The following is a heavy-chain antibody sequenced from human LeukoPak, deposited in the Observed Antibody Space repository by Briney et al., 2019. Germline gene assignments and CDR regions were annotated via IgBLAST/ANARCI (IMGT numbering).Heavy chain of an antibody. V-gene: IGHV4-34*01. CDR2: TNLIGST. Sequence: GSLRLSCAASGFTFSSYGMHWVRQAPGKGLEWIGETNLIGSTNYSPSLKSRVTISVDTSKNQFSLKLSSVTAADTAIYYCTSSVRADFDSWGQGILVTVSS. D-gene: IGHD5/OR15-5a*01. CDR3: TSSVRADFDS. J-gene: IGHJ4*02. CDR1: GFTFSSYG.